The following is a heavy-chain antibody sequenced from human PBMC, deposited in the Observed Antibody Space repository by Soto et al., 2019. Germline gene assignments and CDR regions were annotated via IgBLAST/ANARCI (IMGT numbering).Heavy chain of an antibody. D-gene: IGHD7-27*01. V-gene: IGHV4-39*07. CDR3: ARKIPTNWGKLSQVAPWFDP. Sequence: SETLSLTCTVSGGSISSSSYYWGWIRQPPGKGLEWIGSIYYSGSTYYNPSLKSRVTISVDTSKNQFSLKLSSVTAADTAVYYCARKIPTNWGKLSQVAPWFDPWGQGTLVTVSS. J-gene: IGHJ5*02. CDR2: IYYSGST. CDR1: GGSISSSSYY.